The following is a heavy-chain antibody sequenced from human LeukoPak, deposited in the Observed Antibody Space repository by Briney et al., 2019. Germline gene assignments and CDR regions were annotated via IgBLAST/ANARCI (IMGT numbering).Heavy chain of an antibody. CDR3: ARETRGTVGSY. J-gene: IGHJ4*02. CDR2: LKQDGSDI. D-gene: IGHD4-23*01. CDR1: VSTLNTYW. Sequence: PGGSLRLSCAASVSTLNTYWMTWFRQTPGKGLEWMASLKQDGSDIYYVDSVKGRFTISRDNAENSLYLQMNSLRAEDTAVYYCARETRGTVGSYWGRGTLVTVSS. V-gene: IGHV3-7*05.